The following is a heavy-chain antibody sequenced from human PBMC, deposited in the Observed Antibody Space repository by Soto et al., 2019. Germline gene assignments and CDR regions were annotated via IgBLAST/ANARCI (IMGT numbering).Heavy chain of an antibody. D-gene: IGHD2-2*01. J-gene: IGHJ5*02. CDR1: GFTVSSNY. CDR3: ARVTYCSSTSCYENWFDP. CDR2: IYSGGST. Sequence: HPGGSLRLSCAASGFTVSSNYMSWVRQAPGKGLEWVSVIYSGGSTYYADSVKGRFTISRDNSKNTLYLQMNSLRAEDTAVYYCARVTYCSSTSCYENWFDPRGQGTPVTVSS. V-gene: IGHV3-66*01.